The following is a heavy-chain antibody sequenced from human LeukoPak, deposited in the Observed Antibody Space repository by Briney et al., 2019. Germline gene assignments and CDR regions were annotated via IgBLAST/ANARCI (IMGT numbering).Heavy chain of an antibody. CDR2: ISSSGSTI. Sequence: PGGSLRLSCAASGFTFSSYEMNWVRQAPGKGLVWVSYISSSGSTIYYADSVKGRFTISRDNAKNSLYLQMNSLRAEDTAVYYCASRDGYNEGVDYWGQGTLVTVSS. V-gene: IGHV3-48*03. J-gene: IGHJ4*02. D-gene: IGHD5-24*01. CDR1: GFTFSSYE. CDR3: ASRDGYNEGVDY.